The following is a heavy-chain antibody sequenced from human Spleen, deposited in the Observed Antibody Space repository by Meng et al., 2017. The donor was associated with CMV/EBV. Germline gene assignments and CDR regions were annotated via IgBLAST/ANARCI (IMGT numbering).Heavy chain of an antibody. V-gene: IGHV3-21*01. CDR3: ARLRKISAIFGGMDV. Sequence: LSLTCAASGFIFRNYSVTWVRQAPGKGLEWVSSISSSGRYTYYADSVKGRFTISRDNAQNSLYLQMNSLRAEDTAVYFCARLRKISAIFGGMDVWGQGAPVTVSS. J-gene: IGHJ6*02. CDR2: ISSSGRYT. D-gene: IGHD3-3*01. CDR1: GFIFRNYS.